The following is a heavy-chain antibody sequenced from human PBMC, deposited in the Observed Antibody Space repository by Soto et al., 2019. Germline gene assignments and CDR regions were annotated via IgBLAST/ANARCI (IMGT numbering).Heavy chain of an antibody. CDR3: ARDSPNSGFDY. Sequence: QVQLVESGGGVVQPGRSLRLSCAASGFTFNSYGMHWVRQAPGKGLEWVAVIWYDGSNKYYGDSVKGRFTISRDNSKNTLYLQMNSVRGEDTAVYYCARDSPNSGFDYWGQGTLVTVSS. CDR2: IWYDGSNK. V-gene: IGHV3-33*01. CDR1: GFTFNSYG. D-gene: IGHD7-27*01. J-gene: IGHJ4*02.